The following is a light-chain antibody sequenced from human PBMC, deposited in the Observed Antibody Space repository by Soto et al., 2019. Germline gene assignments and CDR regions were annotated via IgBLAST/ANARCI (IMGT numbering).Light chain of an antibody. CDR2: EGS. CDR1: SSDVGSYNL. CDR3: CSYAGSRTLV. V-gene: IGLV2-23*01. J-gene: IGLJ2*01. Sequence: QSALTQPASVSGSPGQSITISCTGTSSDVGSYNLVSWYQQHPGKAPKLMIYEGSKRPSGVSNRFSGSKSGNTASLTISGLKAGDEADYYCCSYAGSRTLVFGGGTKLTVL.